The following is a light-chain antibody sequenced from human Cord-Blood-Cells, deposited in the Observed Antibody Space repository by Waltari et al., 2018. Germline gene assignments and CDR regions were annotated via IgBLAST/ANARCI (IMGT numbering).Light chain of an antibody. CDR1: SLRRYY. Sequence: SSELTQDLAVSVALGQTVRITCQGDSLRRYYASWYQQKPGQAPVLVIYGKNNRPSGIPDRFSGSSSGNTASLTITGAQAEDEADYYCNSRDSSGNHLVFGGGTKLTVL. V-gene: IGLV3-19*01. CDR2: GKN. CDR3: NSRDSSGNHLV. J-gene: IGLJ2*01.